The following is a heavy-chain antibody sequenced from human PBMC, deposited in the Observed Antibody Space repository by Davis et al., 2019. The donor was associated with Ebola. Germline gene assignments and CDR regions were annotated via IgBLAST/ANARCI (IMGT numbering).Heavy chain of an antibody. CDR3: TTDPGIMITFGGVVKYYGMDV. CDR1: GYTFTNYY. J-gene: IGHJ6*02. CDR2: INPNDGRT. Sequence: AASVKVSCKASGYTFTNYYMHWVRQAPGQGLEWMGMINPNDGRTIYAQKFQGRVTVTRDTSTTTVYMDLSSLKTEDTAVYYCTTDPGIMITFGGVVKYYGMDVWGQGTTVTVSS. V-gene: IGHV1-46*01. D-gene: IGHD3-16*01.